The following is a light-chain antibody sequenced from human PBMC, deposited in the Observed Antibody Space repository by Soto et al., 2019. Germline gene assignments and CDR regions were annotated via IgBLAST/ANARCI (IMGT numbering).Light chain of an antibody. CDR1: QDMSNH. V-gene: IGKV1-33*01. CDR3: QQYVHKIT. J-gene: IGKJ4*01. Sequence: DIQMTQSASSLSASVGDRVTITCQASQDMSNHLHWYQQKPGKAPELLIYDASNLETGVPSRFSGSGSGADFTFTTSSLQPDDIATYYCQQYVHKITFGGGTKVEIK. CDR2: DAS.